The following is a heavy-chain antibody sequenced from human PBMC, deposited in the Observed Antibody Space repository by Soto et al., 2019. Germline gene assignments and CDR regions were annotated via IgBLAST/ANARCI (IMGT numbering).Heavy chain of an antibody. CDR1: GFTFSSYA. CDR3: AKYSSSRPYYYGMAV. D-gene: IGHD6-13*01. J-gene: IGHJ6*02. CDR2: MSGTGGAI. Sequence: EVQLLESGGGLVQPGGSLRLSCAASGFTFSSYAMSWVRQAPGKGLEWISAMSGTGGAIYYADSVKGRFTISRDNSKNTLYLQMNSLRAEDTAVYYCAKYSSSRPYYYGMAVWGQGTTVTVSS. V-gene: IGHV3-23*01.